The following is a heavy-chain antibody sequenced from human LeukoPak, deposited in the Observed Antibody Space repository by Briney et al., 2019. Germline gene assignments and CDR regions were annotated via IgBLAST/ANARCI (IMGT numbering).Heavy chain of an antibody. V-gene: IGHV3-23*01. D-gene: IGHD6-13*01. CDR1: GLTFNNYA. J-gene: IGHJ4*02. CDR2: ISGSGGST. Sequence: PGGSLRLSCAVSGLTFNNYAMSWVRQAPGKGLEWVSGISGSGGSTYYADSVKGRFTISRDNSKNTLYLQMNSLRAEDTAVYYCAKDKNLAQYSSSGFDYWGQGTLVTVSS. CDR3: AKDKNLAQYSSSGFDY.